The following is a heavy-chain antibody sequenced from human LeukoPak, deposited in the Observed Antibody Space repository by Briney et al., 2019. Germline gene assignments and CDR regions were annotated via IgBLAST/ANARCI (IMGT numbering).Heavy chain of an antibody. CDR2: ISSSSYI. V-gene: IGHV3-21*01. Sequence: GGSLRLSCAASGFTFSSYSMNWVRQAPGKGLEWVSSISSSSYIYYADSVKGRFTISRDNAKNSLYLQMNSLRAEDTAVYYCAREVTMVRGVGAFDIWGQGTMVTVSS. J-gene: IGHJ3*02. CDR3: AREVTMVRGVGAFDI. CDR1: GFTFSSYS. D-gene: IGHD3-10*01.